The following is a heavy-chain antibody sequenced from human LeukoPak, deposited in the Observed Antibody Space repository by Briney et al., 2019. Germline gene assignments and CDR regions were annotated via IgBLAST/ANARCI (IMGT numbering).Heavy chain of an antibody. Sequence: GGSLRLSCAASGFTFSSYSMTWVRQAPGKGLEWVSYISSSSSTIYYADSVKGRFTISRDNAKNSLYLQMNSLRAEDTAVYYCANFERTVAGPYNWFDPWGQGTLVTVSS. CDR3: ANFERTVAGPYNWFDP. J-gene: IGHJ5*02. CDR1: GFTFSSYS. V-gene: IGHV3-48*01. CDR2: ISSSSSTI. D-gene: IGHD6-19*01.